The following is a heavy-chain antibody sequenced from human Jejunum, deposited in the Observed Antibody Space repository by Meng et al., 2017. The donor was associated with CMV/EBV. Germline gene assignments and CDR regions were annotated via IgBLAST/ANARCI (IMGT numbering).Heavy chain of an antibody. V-gene: IGHV4-4*02. CDR2: IYHSGST. CDR1: CGSLSSRIW. J-gene: IGHJ4*02. D-gene: IGHD2-21*02. CDR3: ARVGAYCGGDCYHPR. Sequence: GPGRVKPLGSMSLTLACSCGSLSSRIWWRWVRQPPGKGLELIGEIYHSGSTNYNPSLKSRVTISVDESKNQFSLRLSSVTAADTAVYYCARVGAYCGGDCYHPRWGQGTLVTVSS.